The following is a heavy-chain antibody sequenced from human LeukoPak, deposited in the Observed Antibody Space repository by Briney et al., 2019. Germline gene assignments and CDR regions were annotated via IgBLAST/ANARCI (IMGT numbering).Heavy chain of an antibody. J-gene: IGHJ4*02. V-gene: IGHV3-30-3*01. CDR3: ARGPLQPNYYDSSGYQTLDY. CDR1: GFTFSSYA. D-gene: IGHD3-22*01. CDR2: ISYDGSNK. Sequence: GGSLRLSCAASGFTFSSYAMHWVRQAPGKGLEWVAVISYDGSNKYYADSVKGRFTISRDNSKNTLYLQMNSLRAEDTAVYYCARGPLQPNYYDSSGYQTLDYWGQGTLVTVSS.